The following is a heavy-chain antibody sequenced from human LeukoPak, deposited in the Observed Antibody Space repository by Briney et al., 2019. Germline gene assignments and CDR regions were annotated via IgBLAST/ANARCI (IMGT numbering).Heavy chain of an antibody. Sequence: TGGSLRLSCAASGFSFDDYGMSWVRQAPGKGLEWVSGMNWNGGRIGYADSVKGRFTISRDNSRNTLYLQMNSLRAEDTAVYYCAKEGRGGFDIWGQGTMVTVSS. J-gene: IGHJ3*02. CDR3: AKEGRGGFDI. D-gene: IGHD3-16*01. CDR1: GFSFDDYG. V-gene: IGHV3-20*04. CDR2: MNWNGGRI.